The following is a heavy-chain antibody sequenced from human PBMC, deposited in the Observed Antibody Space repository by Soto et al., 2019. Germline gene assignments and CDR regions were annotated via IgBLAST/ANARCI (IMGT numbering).Heavy chain of an antibody. D-gene: IGHD6-13*01. CDR2: ISAYNSNT. Sequence: QVQLVQSGAEVKKPGASVKVSCKASGYTFTSYGISWVRQAPGQGLEWMGWISAYNSNTKYVLKFQGRVTMTTDTSTSTAYMELRSLRSDDTAVYYCARDAAAGLNDYWCQGTLVTVSS. V-gene: IGHV1-18*01. J-gene: IGHJ4*02. CDR1: GYTFTSYG. CDR3: ARDAAAGLNDY.